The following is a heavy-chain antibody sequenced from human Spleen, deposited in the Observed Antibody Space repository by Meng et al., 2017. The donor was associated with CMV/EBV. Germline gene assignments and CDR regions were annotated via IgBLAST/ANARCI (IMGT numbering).Heavy chain of an antibody. J-gene: IGHJ4*02. V-gene: IGHV3-23*01. CDR2: ISGSGGST. CDR3: ARGPGLLRY. Sequence: GESLKISCAASGFTFSTYAMSWVRQASGKGLEWVSAISGSGGSTYYADSVKGRFTISRDNSKNTLYLQMNSLRAEDTAVYYCARGPGLLRYWGQGTLVTVSS. D-gene: IGHD1-26*01. CDR1: GFTFSTYA.